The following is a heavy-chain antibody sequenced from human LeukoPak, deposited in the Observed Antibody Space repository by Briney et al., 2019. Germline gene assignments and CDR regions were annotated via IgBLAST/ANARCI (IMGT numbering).Heavy chain of an antibody. CDR2: ISGNGGST. J-gene: IGHJ4*02. Sequence: GGSLRLSCAASGFTFNIYAMTWVRQAPGKGLEWVSTISGNGGSTYYEDSVKGRFTISRDNSKNMLYLQMNSLGAEDTAVYYCAKGGYSYAKTHLDYWGQGTLVTVSS. D-gene: IGHD5-18*01. V-gene: IGHV3-23*01. CDR3: AKGGYSYAKTHLDY. CDR1: GFTFNIYA.